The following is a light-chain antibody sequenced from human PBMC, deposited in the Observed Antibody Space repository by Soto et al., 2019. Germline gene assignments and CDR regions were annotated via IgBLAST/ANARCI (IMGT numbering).Light chain of an antibody. CDR2: GAF. CDR1: QSVSSSY. J-gene: IGKJ1*01. Sequence: EIVLTQSPGTLSLSPGERATLSCRASQSVSSSYLAWYQQKPGQAPRLLIYGAFSRTTCIPDRFSGRGSETDFTLTISRVEPEDFAVYYCQQYGSSSWTFGQGTKVEIK. CDR3: QQYGSSSWT. V-gene: IGKV3-20*01.